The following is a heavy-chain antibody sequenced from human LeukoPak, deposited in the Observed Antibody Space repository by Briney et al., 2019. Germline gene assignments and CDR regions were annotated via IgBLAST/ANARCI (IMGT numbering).Heavy chain of an antibody. Sequence: KPSETLSLTCSVSGYSISSGYYWGWIRQPPGKGLEWIGYIYHSGSTYYNPSLKSRVTISVDKSKNQFSLKLSSVTAADTAVYYCARAHIGYYLGYWGQGTLVTVSS. V-gene: IGHV4-38-2*02. CDR3: ARAHIGYYLGY. CDR1: GYSISSGYY. D-gene: IGHD3-3*01. J-gene: IGHJ4*02. CDR2: IYHSGST.